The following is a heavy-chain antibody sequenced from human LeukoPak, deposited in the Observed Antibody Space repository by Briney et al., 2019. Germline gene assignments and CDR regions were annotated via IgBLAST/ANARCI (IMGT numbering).Heavy chain of an antibody. CDR3: AKTGYSSGSPPRYFDY. Sequence: SVKVSCKASGGTFSSYAISWVRQAPGQGLEWMGGIIPIFGTANYAQKFQGRVTITADESTSTAYMELSSLRSEDTAVYYCAKTGYSSGSPPRYFDYWGQGTLVTVSS. CDR2: IIPIFGTA. V-gene: IGHV1-69*01. CDR1: GGTFSSYA. D-gene: IGHD6-19*01. J-gene: IGHJ4*02.